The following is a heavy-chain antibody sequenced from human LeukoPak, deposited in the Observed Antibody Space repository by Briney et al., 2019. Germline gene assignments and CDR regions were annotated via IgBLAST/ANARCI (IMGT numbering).Heavy chain of an antibody. CDR1: GYSFTSYW. CDR3: ARDGGGTIFGVVISYYYYGMAV. Sequence: GESLKISCKGSGYSFTSYWIGWVRQMPGKGLEWMGIIYPGDSDTRYSPSFQGQVTISADKSISTAYLQWSSLKASDTAMYYCARDGGGTIFGVVISYYYYGMAVWGQGTTVTVSS. D-gene: IGHD3-3*01. J-gene: IGHJ6*02. V-gene: IGHV5-51*01. CDR2: IYPGDSDT.